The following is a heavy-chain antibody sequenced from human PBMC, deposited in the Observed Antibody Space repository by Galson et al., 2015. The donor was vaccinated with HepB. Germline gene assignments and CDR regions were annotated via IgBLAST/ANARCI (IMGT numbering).Heavy chain of an antibody. D-gene: IGHD2-15*01. CDR2: IFEGGSGNR. Sequence: SLRLSCAASGFSVGGYAMGWVRQAPGKGLEWVSGIFEGGSGNRFYADFVKGRFTVSRDDSKNTLYLQMNNLRVEDTAIYYCSKVSGGSYYFDFWGQGTLVTVSS. CDR3: SKVSGGSYYFDF. J-gene: IGHJ4*02. V-gene: IGHV3-23*01. CDR1: GFSVGGYA.